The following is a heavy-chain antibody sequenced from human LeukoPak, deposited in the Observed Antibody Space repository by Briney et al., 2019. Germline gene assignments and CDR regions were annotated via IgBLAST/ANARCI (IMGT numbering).Heavy chain of an antibody. CDR2: ISSNGGRT. CDR1: GFTFNSYV. Sequence: PGGSLRLFCAASGFTFNSYVMHWVRQAPGKGLEYVSAISSNGGRTYYANSVKGRFTISRDNSKNTLYLQMGSLRAEDMAVYYCARAPHYYDFWSGSDYWGQGTLVAVSS. J-gene: IGHJ4*02. D-gene: IGHD3-3*01. CDR3: ARAPHYYDFWSGSDY. V-gene: IGHV3-64*01.